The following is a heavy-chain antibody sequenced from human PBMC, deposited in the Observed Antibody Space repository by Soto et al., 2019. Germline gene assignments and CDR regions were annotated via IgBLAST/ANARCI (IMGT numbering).Heavy chain of an antibody. J-gene: IGHJ5*02. CDR3: ARRDNWNSNWFDP. D-gene: IGHD1-7*01. CDR2: IIPIFGTA. CDR1: GGTFSSYA. V-gene: IGHV1-69*13. Sequence: SVKVSCKASGGTFSSYAISWVRQAPGQGLEWMGGIIPIFGTANYAQKFQGRVTITADESTSTAYMELSSLGSEDTAVYYCARRDNWNSNWFDPWGQGTLVTVSS.